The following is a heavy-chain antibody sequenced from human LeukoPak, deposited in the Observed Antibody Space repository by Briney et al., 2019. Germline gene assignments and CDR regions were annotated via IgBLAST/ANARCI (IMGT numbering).Heavy chain of an antibody. V-gene: IGHV3-74*01. CDR3: ARGAPQLDY. Sequence: GGSLRLSYAASGFTFSSYWMHWVRQAPGKRLVWVSRINSDGSSTSYADSVEGRFTISRDNAKNTLYLQMNSLRAEDTAVYYCARGAPQLDYWGQGTLVTVSS. CDR2: INSDGSST. J-gene: IGHJ4*02. CDR1: GFTFSSYW.